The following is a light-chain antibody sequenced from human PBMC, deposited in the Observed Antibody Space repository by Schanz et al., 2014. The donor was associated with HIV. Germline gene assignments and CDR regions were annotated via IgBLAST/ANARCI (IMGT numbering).Light chain of an antibody. J-gene: IGLJ7*01. CDR2: GNT. V-gene: IGLV1-40*01. CDR3: AAWDDSLNAAV. Sequence: QSVLTQPPSVSGAPGQRVTISCTGSSSNIGAGYDVHWYQQLPGTAPKLLIYGNTNRPSGVPDRFSGSKSGPSASLAITGLQAEDEADYYCAAWDDSLNAAVFGGGTQLTVL. CDR1: SSNIGAGYD.